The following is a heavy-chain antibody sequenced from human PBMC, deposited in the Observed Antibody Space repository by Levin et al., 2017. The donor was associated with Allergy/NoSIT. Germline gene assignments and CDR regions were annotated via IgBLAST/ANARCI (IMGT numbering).Heavy chain of an antibody. V-gene: IGHV3-23*01. CDR3: ASFARRSDLLLYNWFDP. Sequence: GGSLRLSCAASGFTFSIYAMAWVRQAPGKGLEWVSAITGSGGTTYYADSVKGRFTISRDNSNNRLSLQMNSLRAEDTAIYYWASFARRSDLLLYNWFDPWGQGTLVTVSS. D-gene: IGHD1-26*01. CDR1: GFTFSIYA. CDR2: ITGSGGTT. J-gene: IGHJ5*02.